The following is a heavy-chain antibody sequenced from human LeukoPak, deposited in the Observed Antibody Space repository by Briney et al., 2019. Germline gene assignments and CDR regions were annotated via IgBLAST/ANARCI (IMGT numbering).Heavy chain of an antibody. Sequence: GGSLRLSCAASGFTLSNYWMHWVRQAPGKGLVWVSRINSDGSSISYADSVKGRFTISRDSSRDTLYLQMNSLRAEDTAVYYCAKSRSAVAVAGSNYWGQGTLVTVSS. CDR2: INSDGSSI. J-gene: IGHJ4*02. V-gene: IGHV3-74*01. CDR1: GFTLSNYW. D-gene: IGHD6-19*01. CDR3: AKSRSAVAVAGSNY.